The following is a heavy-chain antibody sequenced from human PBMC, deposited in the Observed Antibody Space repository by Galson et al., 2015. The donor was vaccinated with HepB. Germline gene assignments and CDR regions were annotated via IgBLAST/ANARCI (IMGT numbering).Heavy chain of an antibody. D-gene: IGHD2/OR15-2a*01. CDR3: TRVLGGYYNPHFDH. CDR1: GLTFSSCG. CDR2: LTSSGTTT. Sequence: SLRLSCAASGLTFSSCGMHWVRKAPGKELEYVSALTSSGTTTYYAASVKGSFAISRDNSKNTLYLQMISMKTEDIAVYYCTRVLGGYYNPHFDHWGQGTLITVSS. J-gene: IGHJ1*01. V-gene: IGHV3-64*02.